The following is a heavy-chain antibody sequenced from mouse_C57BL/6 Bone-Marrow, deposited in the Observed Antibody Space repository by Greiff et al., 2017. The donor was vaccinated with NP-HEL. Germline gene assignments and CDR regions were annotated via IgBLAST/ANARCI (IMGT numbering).Heavy chain of an antibody. CDR1: GFTFSSYA. Sequence: EVQVVESGGGLVKPGGSLKLSCAASGFTFSSYAMSWVRQTPEKRLEWVATISDGGSYTYYPDNVKGRFTISRDNAKNNLYLQMSHLKSEDTAMYYCASQLGPFDYWGQGTTLTVSS. V-gene: IGHV5-4*01. CDR2: ISDGGSYT. D-gene: IGHD4-1*02. CDR3: ASQLGPFDY. J-gene: IGHJ2*01.